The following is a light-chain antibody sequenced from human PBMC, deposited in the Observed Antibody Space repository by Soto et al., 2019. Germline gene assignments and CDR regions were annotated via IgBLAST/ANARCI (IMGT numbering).Light chain of an antibody. CDR2: KAS. V-gene: IGKV1-5*03. J-gene: IGKJ1*01. CDR3: QQYNGYPWT. CDR1: ESISSW. Sequence: DIPMTQSPSTLSASVGDRVTITCRASESISSWVAWYQQKPGKAPKNLIYKASSLESGVPSRFSGSGSGTEFTLTISSLQPDDVATYYCQQYNGYPWTFGQGTKVEI.